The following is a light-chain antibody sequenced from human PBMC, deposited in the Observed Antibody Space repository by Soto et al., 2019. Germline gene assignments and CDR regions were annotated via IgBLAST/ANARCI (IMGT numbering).Light chain of an antibody. CDR2: AAS. Sequence: IQLTQSPSSLSASVGDRVTITCRASQDIAIYLAWYQQKPGEAPKLVIYAASTSYGGVPSRFSGSGSGTDFTLTISCLQSEDFATYYCQQYYSYPRTFGQGTKVDIK. V-gene: IGKV1-9*01. CDR3: QQYYSYPRT. CDR1: QDIAIY. J-gene: IGKJ1*01.